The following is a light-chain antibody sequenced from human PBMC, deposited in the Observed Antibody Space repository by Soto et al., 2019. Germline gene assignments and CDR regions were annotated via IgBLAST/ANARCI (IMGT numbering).Light chain of an antibody. J-gene: IGKJ5*01. V-gene: IGKV3D-20*02. Sequence: EIVLTQSPGTLSLSPGERATLSFSASQSVSSDYLAWYQLKPGQAPRLLIYGASSRATGIPDRFSGSGSGTDFTLTISSLEPEDFGLYYCQQRSDWFTFGQGTRLEIK. CDR3: QQRSDWFT. CDR1: QSVSSDY. CDR2: GAS.